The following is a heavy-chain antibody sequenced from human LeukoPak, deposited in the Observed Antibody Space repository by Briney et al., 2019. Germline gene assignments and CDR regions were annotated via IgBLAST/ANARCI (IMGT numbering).Heavy chain of an antibody. CDR2: IYHSGDT. CDR3: VRGSSVTMVRGVIVTYGLDV. J-gene: IGHJ6*02. CDR1: GGFIRSSGYS. Sequence: SETLSLTCGVSGGFIRSSGYSWSWIRQSPGMGLEWIGNIYHSGDTYYNPSLKNRLTISVDRLKNQFSLRLTSVTAADTAVYYCVRGSSVTMVRGVIVTYGLDVWGQGTTVTVSS. V-gene: IGHV4-30-2*06. D-gene: IGHD3-10*01.